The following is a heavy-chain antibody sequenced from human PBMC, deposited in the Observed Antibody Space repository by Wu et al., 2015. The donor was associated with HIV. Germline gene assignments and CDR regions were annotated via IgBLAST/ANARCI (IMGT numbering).Heavy chain of an antibody. CDR3: ARAPTGGRSYFDY. J-gene: IGHJ4*02. D-gene: IGHD3-10*01. Sequence: QMQLVQSGAEVKKPGASVKVSCKVSGYIFNQYGLHWVRQAPGQRPEWMGWVRPYNGDTDYSEKFQGRLTLRKDTDTGTAYMELKSLTSDDTALYFCARAPTGGRSYFDYWGQGTLVSVSS. V-gene: IGHV1-18*01. CDR2: VRPYNGDT. CDR1: GYIFNQYG.